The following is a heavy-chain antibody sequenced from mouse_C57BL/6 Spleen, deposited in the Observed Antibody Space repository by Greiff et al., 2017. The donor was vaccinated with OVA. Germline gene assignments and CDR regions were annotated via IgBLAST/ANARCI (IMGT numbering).Heavy chain of an antibody. J-gene: IGHJ2*01. Sequence: VKLMESGPELVKPGASVKLSCKASGYTFTSYDINWVKQRPGQGLEWIGWIYPRDGSTKYNEKFKGKATLTVDTSSSTAYMELHSLTSEDSAVYFCARRSPGYYFDYWGQGTTLTVSS. V-gene: IGHV1-85*01. CDR2: IYPRDGST. CDR3: ARRSPGYYFDY. CDR1: GYTFTSYD.